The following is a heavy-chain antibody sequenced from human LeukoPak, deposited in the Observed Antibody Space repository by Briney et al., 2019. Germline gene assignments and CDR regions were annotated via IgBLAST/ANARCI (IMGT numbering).Heavy chain of an antibody. J-gene: IGHJ6*04. D-gene: IGHD3-9*01. Sequence: PGGSLRLSCAASGFTFSSYWMHWVRQAPGKGLVWVSRINSDGSSTSYADSVKGRFTISRDNAKNTLYLQMNSLRAEDTAVYYCARGDHTYYDILGYYYYYGMDVWGKGTTVTVSS. CDR2: INSDGSST. CDR3: ARGDHTYYDILGYYYYYGMDV. CDR1: GFTFSSYW. V-gene: IGHV3-74*01.